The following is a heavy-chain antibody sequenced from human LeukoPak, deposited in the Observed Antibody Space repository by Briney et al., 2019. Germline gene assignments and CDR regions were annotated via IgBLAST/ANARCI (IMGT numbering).Heavy chain of an antibody. CDR3: ARPFGAVAGIAPLDAFDI. Sequence: ASVKVSCKASGYTFTSYYMHWVRQAPGQGLEWMGIINPSGGSTSYAQKFQGRVTMTRDTSISTAYMDLSRLRSDDTAVYYCARPFGAVAGIAPLDAFDIWGQGTMVTVSS. V-gene: IGHV1-46*01. CDR2: INPSGGST. D-gene: IGHD6-19*01. J-gene: IGHJ3*02. CDR1: GYTFTSYY.